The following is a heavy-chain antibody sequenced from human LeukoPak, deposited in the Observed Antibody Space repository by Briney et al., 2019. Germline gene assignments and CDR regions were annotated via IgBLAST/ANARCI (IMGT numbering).Heavy chain of an antibody. J-gene: IGHJ4*02. CDR3: ARDRARTFDY. Sequence: PGGSLRLSCAASGFTFSTYIMHWVRQAPGKGLEWVSYISGSSSTIYYADSVKGRFTISRDNAKNSLYVQMNSLRAEDTAVYYCARDRARTFDYWGQGTLVTVPS. CDR2: ISGSSSTI. V-gene: IGHV3-48*01. CDR1: GFTFSTYI. D-gene: IGHD6-6*01.